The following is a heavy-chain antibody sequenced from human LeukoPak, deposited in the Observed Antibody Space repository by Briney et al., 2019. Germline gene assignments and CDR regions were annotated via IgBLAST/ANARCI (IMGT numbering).Heavy chain of an antibody. CDR3: AKGSKVVPAAIVDY. V-gene: IGHV3-23*01. Sequence: GGSLRLSCAASGFTFSSYAMSWVRQAPGKGLEWVSAISGSGGSTYYADSVKGRFTISRGNSKNTLYLQMNSLRAEDTAVYYCAKGSKVVPAAIVDYWGQGTLVTVSS. J-gene: IGHJ4*02. D-gene: IGHD2-2*01. CDR1: GFTFSSYA. CDR2: ISGSGGST.